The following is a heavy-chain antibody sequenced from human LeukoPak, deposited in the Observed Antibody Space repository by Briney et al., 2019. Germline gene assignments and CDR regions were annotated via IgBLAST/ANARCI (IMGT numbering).Heavy chain of an antibody. Sequence: SGPTLVNPTQTLTLTCTFSGFSLSTSGMCVSWIRQPPGKALEWLARIDWDDDKYYSTSLKTRLTISKDTSKNQVVLTMTNMDPVDTATYYCARTHEQLYYYDSSGYRSYYFDYWGQGTLVAVSS. CDR2: IDWDDDK. V-gene: IGHV2-70*11. CDR1: GFSLSTSGMC. J-gene: IGHJ4*02. CDR3: ARTHEQLYYYDSSGYRSYYFDY. D-gene: IGHD3-22*01.